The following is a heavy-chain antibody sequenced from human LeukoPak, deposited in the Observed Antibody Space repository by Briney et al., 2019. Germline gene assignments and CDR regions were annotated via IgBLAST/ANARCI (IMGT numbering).Heavy chain of an antibody. D-gene: IGHD1-26*01. V-gene: IGHV3-53*01. CDR2: LYSDDTT. CDR1: GFIVNSNY. J-gene: IGHJ4*02. Sequence: GSLRLSCAASGFIVNSNYMNWVRQAPGEGLEWVSVLYSDDTTYYADSVQGRFTISRDNSKNTLYLQMNNLRAEDTAVYYCARGGGYYAIDYWGQGTLVTVSS. CDR3: ARGGGYYAIDY.